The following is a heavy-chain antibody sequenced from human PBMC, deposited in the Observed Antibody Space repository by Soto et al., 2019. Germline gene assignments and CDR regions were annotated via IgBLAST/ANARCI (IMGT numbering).Heavy chain of an antibody. D-gene: IGHD4-17*01. J-gene: IGHJ3*02. CDR1: GFTFSSYS. CDR2: ISSSSSYI. CDR3: ARAGSYGDYAFDI. V-gene: IGHV3-21*01. Sequence: GGSLRLSCAASGFTFSSYSMNWVRQAPGKGLEWVSSISSSSSYIYYADSVKGRFTISRDNAKNSLYLQMNSLRAEDTAVYYCARAGSYGDYAFDIWGQGTMVTVSS.